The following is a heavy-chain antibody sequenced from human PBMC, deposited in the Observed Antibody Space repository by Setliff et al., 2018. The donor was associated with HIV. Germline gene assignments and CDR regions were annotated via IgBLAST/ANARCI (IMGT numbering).Heavy chain of an antibody. CDR2: IRSKVEGGAA. CDR1: GFTFSNAW. J-gene: IGHJ4*02. CDR3: TTESVFLDYFFDY. Sequence: PGGSLRLSCAASGFTFSNAWMNWVRQAPGKRLEWVGRIRSKVEGGAADYAAPVKGRFTISRDESKNTLYLQMSSLKTEDTAVYYCTTESVFLDYFFDYWGQGTLVTVSS. D-gene: IGHD3-9*01. V-gene: IGHV3-15*07.